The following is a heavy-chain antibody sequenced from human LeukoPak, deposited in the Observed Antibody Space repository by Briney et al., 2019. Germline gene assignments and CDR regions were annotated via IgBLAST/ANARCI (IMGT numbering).Heavy chain of an antibody. CDR2: ISAYNGNT. CDR3: ARDSTIFGVANYDY. Sequence: ASVKVSCKASGYTFTGYYMHWVRQAPGQGLEWMGWISAYNGNTNYAQKLQGRVTMTTDTSTSTAYMELRSLRSDDTAVYYCARDSTIFGVANYDYWGQGTLVTVSS. J-gene: IGHJ4*02. D-gene: IGHD3-3*01. CDR1: GYTFTGYY. V-gene: IGHV1-18*04.